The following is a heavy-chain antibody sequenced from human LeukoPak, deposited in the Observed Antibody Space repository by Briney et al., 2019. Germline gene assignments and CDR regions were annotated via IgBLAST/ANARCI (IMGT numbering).Heavy chain of an antibody. Sequence: PSETLSLTCTVSGGSISSSSYYWGWIRQPPGKGLEWIGSIYYSGSTYYNPSLKSRVTISVDTSKKQFSLKLSSVTAADTAVYYCARRSPMIAYWFFDLWGRGTLVTVSS. CDR2: IYYSGST. CDR3: ARRSPMIAYWFFDL. CDR1: GGSISSSSYY. D-gene: IGHD3-22*01. V-gene: IGHV4-39*07. J-gene: IGHJ2*01.